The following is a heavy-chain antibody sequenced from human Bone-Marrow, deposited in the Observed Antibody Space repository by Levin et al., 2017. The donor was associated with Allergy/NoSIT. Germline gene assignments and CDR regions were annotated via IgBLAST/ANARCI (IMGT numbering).Heavy chain of an antibody. CDR1: GFTGSSNY. CDR2: IYGSGYT. Sequence: PGGSLRLSCVASGFTGSSNYMGWVRQAPGKGLEWVSVIYGSGYTDYAVSVKGRFSISRDNSKNTLYLQMNSLRAADTAVYHCARDRADTSGYFVYWGQGTLVTVSS. V-gene: IGHV3-53*01. D-gene: IGHD3-22*01. J-gene: IGHJ4*02. CDR3: ARDRADTSGYFVY.